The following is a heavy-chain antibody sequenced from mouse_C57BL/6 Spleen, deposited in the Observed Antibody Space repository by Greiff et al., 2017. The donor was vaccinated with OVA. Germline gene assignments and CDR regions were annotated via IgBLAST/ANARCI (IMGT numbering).Heavy chain of an antibody. J-gene: IGHJ2*01. V-gene: IGHV1-20*01. Sequence: EVQLQESGPELVKPGDSVKISCKASGYSFTGYFMNWVMQSHGKSLEWIGRINPYNGDTFYNQKFKGKATLTVDKSSSTAHMELRSLTSEDSAVYYCARYYGSSYIFDYWGQGTTLTVSS. CDR1: GYSFTGYF. D-gene: IGHD1-1*01. CDR3: ARYYGSSYIFDY. CDR2: INPYNGDT.